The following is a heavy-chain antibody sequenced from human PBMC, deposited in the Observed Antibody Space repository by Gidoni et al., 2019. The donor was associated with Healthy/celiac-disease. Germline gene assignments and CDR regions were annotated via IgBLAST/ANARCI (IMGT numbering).Heavy chain of an antibody. D-gene: IGHD3-10*01. J-gene: IGHJ6*02. CDR2: IIPIFGTA. V-gene: IGHV1-69*01. CDR3: ARVLTMVQGPWDYYYGMDV. Sequence: QVQLVQSGAEVKKPGSSVQVSCKASGGTFSSYAISWVRQAPGQGLEWMGGIIPIFGTANYAQKFQGRVTITADESTSTAYMELSSLRSEDTAVYYCARVLTMVQGPWDYYYGMDVWGQGTTVTVSS. CDR1: GGTFSSYA.